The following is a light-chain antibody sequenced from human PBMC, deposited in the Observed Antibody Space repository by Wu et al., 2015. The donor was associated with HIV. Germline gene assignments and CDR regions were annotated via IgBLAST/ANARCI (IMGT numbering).Light chain of an antibody. V-gene: IGKV3-15*01. J-gene: IGKJ4*01. CDR2: GAS. CDR1: QSVSTN. Sequence: EILMTQSPATLSVSPGERATLSCRASQSVSTNLAWYQQKPGQAPRLLIYGASTRATGIPGRFSGSGSGTEFTLTISSLQSEDFAVYFCQHYNNLPPTFGGGTKVEIK. CDR3: QHYNNLPPT.